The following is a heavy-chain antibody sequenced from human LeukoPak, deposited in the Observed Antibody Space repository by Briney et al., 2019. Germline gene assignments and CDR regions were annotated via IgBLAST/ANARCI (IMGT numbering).Heavy chain of an antibody. CDR2: ITSSSSYI. V-gene: IGHV3-21*01. D-gene: IGHD2-21*02. CDR1: GFTFSSYS. J-gene: IGHJ4*02. CDR3: ARDLIAGDWPYYFDY. Sequence: GGSLRLSCAASGFTFSSYSMNWVRQAPGKGLEWVSSITSSSSYIFYADSVKGRFTISRDNAKNSLYLQMNSLRAEDTAIYYCARDLIAGDWPYYFDYWGQGTLVTVSS.